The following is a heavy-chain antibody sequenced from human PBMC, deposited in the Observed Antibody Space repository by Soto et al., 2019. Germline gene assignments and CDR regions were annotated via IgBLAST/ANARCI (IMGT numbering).Heavy chain of an antibody. D-gene: IGHD3-10*01. V-gene: IGHV3-7*01. CDR2: IKQDGSEK. J-gene: IGHJ4*02. Sequence: EVQLVESGGGLVQPGGSLRISCAASGFTFSSYWMSWVRQAPGKGLEWVANIKQDGSEKYYVDSVKGRFTISRDKAKNSRYLQMNSLRAEDTAVYYCARYGWYYYSSGSQKYYYWGQGTLVTVSS. CDR3: ARYGWYYYSSGSQKYYY. CDR1: GFTFSSYW.